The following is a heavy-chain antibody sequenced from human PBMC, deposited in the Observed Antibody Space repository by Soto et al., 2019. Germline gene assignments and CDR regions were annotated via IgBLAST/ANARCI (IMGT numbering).Heavy chain of an antibody. J-gene: IGHJ4*02. CDR2: ISGSGGST. CDR3: AKSYSGYEDFDY. CDR1: GGNFSSCA. Sequence: PGGSLRLSCAASGGNFSSCAMSWVRQAPGKGLEWVSAISGSGGSTYYADSVKGRFTISRDNSKNTLYLQMNSLRAEDTAVYYCAKSYSGYEDFDYWGQGTLVTVSS. D-gene: IGHD5-12*01. V-gene: IGHV3-23*01.